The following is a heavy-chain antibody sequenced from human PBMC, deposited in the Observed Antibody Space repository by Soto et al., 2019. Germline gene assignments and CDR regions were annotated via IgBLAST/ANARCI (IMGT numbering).Heavy chain of an antibody. CDR3: ARGWRQLVPNWFDP. CDR2: IYYSGST. D-gene: IGHD6-6*01. J-gene: IGHJ5*02. CDR1: GGSISSGGYY. Sequence: TLSLTCTVSGGSISSGGYYWSWIRQPPGKGLEWIGYIYYSGSTYYNPSLKSRVTISVDRSKNQFSLKLSSVTAADTAVYYCARGWRQLVPNWFDPWGQGTLVTVSS. V-gene: IGHV4-30-2*01.